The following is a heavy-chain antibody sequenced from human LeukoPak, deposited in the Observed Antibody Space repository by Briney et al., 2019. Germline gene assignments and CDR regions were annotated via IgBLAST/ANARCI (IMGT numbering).Heavy chain of an antibody. CDR1: GFTFSSYW. CDR2: IKQDGSDK. Sequence: GGSLRLSCAASGFTFSSYWMSWVRQTPGKGLEWVANIKQDGSDKYYVDSVKGRFTISRDNAKNSLNLQMSSLRAEDTAVYYCARDYCSSTSCHDVFDIWGQGTMVTVSS. D-gene: IGHD2-2*01. V-gene: IGHV3-7*01. J-gene: IGHJ3*02. CDR3: ARDYCSSTSCHDVFDI.